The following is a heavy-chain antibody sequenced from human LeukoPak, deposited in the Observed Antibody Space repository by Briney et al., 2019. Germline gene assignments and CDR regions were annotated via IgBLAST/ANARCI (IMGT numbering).Heavy chain of an antibody. CDR2: IYHSGST. V-gene: IGHV4-4*02. CDR3: ARDLEMATNRVFDY. D-gene: IGHD5-24*01. Sequence: SETLSLTCAVSGGSISSSNWWSWVRQPPGKGLEWIGEIYHSGSTNYNPSLKSRVTISVDKSKNQFSLKLSSVTAADTAVYYCARDLEMATNRVFDYWGQGTLVTVSS. J-gene: IGHJ4*02. CDR1: GGSISSSNW.